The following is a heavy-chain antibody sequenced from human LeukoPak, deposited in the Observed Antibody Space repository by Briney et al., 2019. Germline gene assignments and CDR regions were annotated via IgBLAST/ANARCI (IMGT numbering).Heavy chain of an antibody. J-gene: IGHJ4*02. Sequence: ASVKVSCKASGYTFTSYYMHWVRQAPGQGLEWMGIIDPSGGSTNYAQRFQGRVTMTRDMSTSTVYMELSGLRSEDTAVYYCARALHDTRGYCLDYWGQGTLVTVSS. CDR1: GYTFTSYY. V-gene: IGHV1-46*01. D-gene: IGHD3-22*01. CDR2: IDPSGGST. CDR3: ARALHDTRGYCLDY.